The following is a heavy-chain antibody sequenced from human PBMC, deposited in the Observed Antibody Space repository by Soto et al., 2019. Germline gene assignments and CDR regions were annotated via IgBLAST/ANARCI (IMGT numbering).Heavy chain of an antibody. CDR2: INHSGST. D-gene: IGHD2-15*01. J-gene: IGHJ4*02. CDR1: GGSFSGYY. V-gene: IGHV4-34*01. CDR3: ARVHCSGGSCYHTDY. Sequence: PSETLSLTCAVSGGSFSGYYWSWIRQPPGKGLEWMGEINHSGSTNYNPSLKSRVTISVDTAKNQFSLKLSSVTAADTAVYYCARVHCSGGSCYHTDYWGQGTLVTVSS.